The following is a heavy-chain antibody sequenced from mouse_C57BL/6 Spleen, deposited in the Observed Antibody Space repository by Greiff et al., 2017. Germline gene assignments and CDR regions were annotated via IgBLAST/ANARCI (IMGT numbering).Heavy chain of an antibody. CDR2: IYPGSGST. J-gene: IGHJ4*01. CDR3: ANPRGIQDYYAMDY. D-gene: IGHD1-1*01. Sequence: QVQLQQPGAELVKPGASVKMSCKASGYTFTSYWITWVKQRPGQGLEWIGDIYPGSGSTNYNEKFKSKATLTVDTSSSTAYMQLSSLTSEDSAVYYCANPRGIQDYYAMDYWGQGTSVTVSS. V-gene: IGHV1-55*01. CDR1: GYTFTSYW.